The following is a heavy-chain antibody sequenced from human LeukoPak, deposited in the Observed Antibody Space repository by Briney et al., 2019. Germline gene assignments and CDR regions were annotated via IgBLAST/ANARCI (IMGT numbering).Heavy chain of an antibody. D-gene: IGHD4-17*01. CDR2: IYSGGTT. V-gene: IGHV3-53*01. CDR3: ARGPVTRFEI. J-gene: IGHJ3*02. CDR1: GFIVSSNY. Sequence: GGSLRLTCAASGFIVSSNYMSWVRRAPGKGLEWVSVIYSGGTTYYADSVKGRFTISRDNSNNTLYLQMNSLRAEDTAVYYCARGPVTRFEIWGQGTMVTVSS.